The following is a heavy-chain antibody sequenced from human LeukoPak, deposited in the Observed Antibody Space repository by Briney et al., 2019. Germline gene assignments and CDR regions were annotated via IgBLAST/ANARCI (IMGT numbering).Heavy chain of an antibody. Sequence: GESLKISCKGSGYSFTSYWIGWVRQMPGKGLEWMGIIYPGDSDTRYSPSFQGQVTISADKSVSTAYLQWSSLKASDTAMYYCARSPYSNYGYFDYWGQGTLVTVSS. CDR2: IYPGDSDT. V-gene: IGHV5-51*01. J-gene: IGHJ4*02. CDR1: GYSFTSYW. CDR3: ARSPYSNYGYFDY. D-gene: IGHD4-11*01.